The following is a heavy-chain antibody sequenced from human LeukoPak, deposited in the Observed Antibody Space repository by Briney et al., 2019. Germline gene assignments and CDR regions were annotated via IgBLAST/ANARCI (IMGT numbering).Heavy chain of an antibody. CDR3: AGDSDYGGYSRFDY. D-gene: IGHD4-23*01. Sequence: GGSLRLSCAASGFTVSSNYMSWVRQAPGKGLVWVSRIKSDGSSTSYAGFVKGRFTISRDNAKNTLYLQMNSLRGEDTAVYYCAGDSDYGGYSRFDYWGQGTLVTVSS. CDR1: GFTVSSNY. CDR2: IKSDGSST. J-gene: IGHJ4*02. V-gene: IGHV3-74*01.